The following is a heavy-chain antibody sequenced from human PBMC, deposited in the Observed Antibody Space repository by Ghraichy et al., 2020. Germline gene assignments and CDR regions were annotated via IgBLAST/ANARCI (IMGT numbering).Heavy chain of an antibody. Sequence: SETLSLTCAVYGGSFSGYYWSWIRQPPGKGLEWIGEINHSGSTNYNPSLKSRVTISVDTSKNQFSLKLSSVTAADTAVYYCARVPSRIGLRPTREKLPGFDYWGQGTLVTVSS. CDR1: GGSFSGYY. CDR2: INHSGST. V-gene: IGHV4-34*01. D-gene: IGHD4-17*01. J-gene: IGHJ4*02. CDR3: ARVPSRIGLRPTREKLPGFDY.